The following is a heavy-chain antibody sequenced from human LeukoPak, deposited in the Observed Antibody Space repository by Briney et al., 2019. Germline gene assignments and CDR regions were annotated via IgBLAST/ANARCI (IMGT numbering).Heavy chain of an antibody. D-gene: IGHD3-16*01. J-gene: IGHJ4*02. CDR2: MFSSGST. V-gene: IGHV4-61*08. CDR3: VIGGSWFTR. CDR1: GWSVSSGGYY. Sequence: PSETLSLTCTVSGWSVSSGGYYWTWIRQSTGKGLEWIGHMFSSGSTDYNPSLKSRVTMSLDMSTNQISLRMSSLTAADTGLYYCVIGGSWFTRWGQGTLVTVSS.